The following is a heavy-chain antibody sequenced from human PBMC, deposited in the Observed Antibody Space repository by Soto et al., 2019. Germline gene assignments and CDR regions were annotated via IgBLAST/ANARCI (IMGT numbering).Heavy chain of an antibody. J-gene: IGHJ6*02. V-gene: IGHV3-33*01. CDR2: IWYDGTNK. D-gene: IGHD3-22*01. CDR3: ARGGFFYYDNSVLPKPRHYYGMDV. Sequence: QGQLVESGGGVVQPGRSLRLSCAASGFTFFSYGLHWVRQAPGKGLEWVAVIWYDGTNKYYADSVKGRFTISRDNSKNTLYLQMNSLSAEDTAVYYCARGGFFYYDNSVLPKPRHYYGMDVWGQGTTVTVSS. CDR1: GFTFFSYG.